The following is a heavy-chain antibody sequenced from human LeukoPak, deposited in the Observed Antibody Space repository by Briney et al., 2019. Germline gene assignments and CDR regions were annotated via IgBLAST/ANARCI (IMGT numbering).Heavy chain of an antibody. V-gene: IGHV4-59*01. J-gene: IGHJ4*02. CDR2: IYYSGST. D-gene: IGHD6-13*01. CDR1: GGSISSYY. CDR3: ARGRVGSSWVNFDY. Sequence: SETLSLTCTVSGGSISSYYWSWIRQPPGKGLEWIGYIYYSGSTNYNPSLKSRVTVSVDTSKNQLSLKLSSVTAADTAVYYCARGRVGSSWVNFDYWGQGTLVTVSS.